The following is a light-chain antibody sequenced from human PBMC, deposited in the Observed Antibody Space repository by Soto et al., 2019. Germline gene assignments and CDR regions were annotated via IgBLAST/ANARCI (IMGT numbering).Light chain of an antibody. CDR3: QQRSNWPGT. V-gene: IGKV3-11*01. CDR2: DAS. Sequence: EIVLTQSPATLSLSPGERATLSCRTSQSVSSYFAWYQQKPGRAPRLLIYDASKGATGIPARFIGSGSGTDFTLTNSSLEPENFAVYYCQQRSNWPGTFGQGTRLEIK. J-gene: IGKJ5*01. CDR1: QSVSSY.